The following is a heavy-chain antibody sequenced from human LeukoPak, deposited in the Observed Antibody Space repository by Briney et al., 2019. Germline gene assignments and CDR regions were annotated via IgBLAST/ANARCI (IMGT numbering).Heavy chain of an antibody. V-gene: IGHV3-48*03. CDR1: GFTFSSYE. J-gene: IGHJ4*02. CDR3: ARDSQSSGIDY. CDR2: ISSSGSTI. D-gene: IGHD3-10*01. Sequence: SLTPACSASGFTFSSYEINSVRQAPGKGLEWVSYISSSGSTIYYADSVKGRFTISRDNAKNSLYLQMNSLRAEDTAVYYCARDSQSSGIDYWGQGTLVTVSS.